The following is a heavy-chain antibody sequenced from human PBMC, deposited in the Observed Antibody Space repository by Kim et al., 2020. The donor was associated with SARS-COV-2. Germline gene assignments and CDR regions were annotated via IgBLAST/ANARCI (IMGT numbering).Heavy chain of an antibody. V-gene: IGHV3-73*01. D-gene: IGHD4-17*01. CDR1: GFTVSGSA. CDR3: ARHTDYGDYDWY. J-gene: IGHJ4*02. CDR2: IRSKFNGYTT. Sequence: GGSLRLSCVASGFTVSGSAIHWVRQASGKGLEWVGRIRSKFNGYTTAFAASVKGRFTISRDDTKNTAYLQMDSLKTEDTAVYYCARHTDYGDYDWYWGQG.